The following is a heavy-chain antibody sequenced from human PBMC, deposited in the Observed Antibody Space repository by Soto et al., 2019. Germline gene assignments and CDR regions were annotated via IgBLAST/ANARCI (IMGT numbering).Heavy chain of an antibody. D-gene: IGHD6-13*01. V-gene: IGHV3-33*01. J-gene: IGHJ4*02. Sequence: GGSLRLSCAASGFTFSSYGMHWVRQAPGKGLEWVAVIWYDGSNKYYADSVKGRFTISRDNSKNTLYLQMNSLRAEDTAVYYCARAPPVIAAAGTTKNHGAKYYFDYWGQGTLVTVSS. CDR1: GFTFSSYG. CDR2: IWYDGSNK. CDR3: ARAPPVIAAAGTTKNHGAKYYFDY.